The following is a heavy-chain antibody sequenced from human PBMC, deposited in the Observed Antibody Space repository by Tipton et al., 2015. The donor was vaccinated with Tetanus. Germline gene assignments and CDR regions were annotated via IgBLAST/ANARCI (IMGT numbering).Heavy chain of an antibody. CDR2: INHSGGT. D-gene: IGHD3-10*01. V-gene: IGHV4-34*01. J-gene: IGHJ4*02. Sequence: AGLVKPSETLSLTCAVYGGSFNNYYWSWIRKSPGKGLEWIGEINHSGGTNYRPSLKSRVTISLDTSMNRFTLKLDSVTVADTAMYYCARTAGGAGSYYKGKFYFDHWGQGAQVTVSS. CDR3: ARTAGGAGSYYKGKFYFDH. CDR1: GGSFNNYY.